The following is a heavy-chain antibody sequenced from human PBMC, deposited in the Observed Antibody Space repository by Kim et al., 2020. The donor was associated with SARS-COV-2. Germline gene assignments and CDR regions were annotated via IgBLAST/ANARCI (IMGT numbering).Heavy chain of an antibody. Sequence: GGSLRLSCAASGFTFSSYAMSWVRQAPGKGLEWVSAISGSGGSTYYADSVKGRFTISRDNSKNTLYLQMNSLRAEDTAVYYCAKDLRGTPNSSIWGWFDPWGQGTLVTVSS. CDR1: GFTFSSYA. CDR3: AKDLRGTPNSSIWGWFDP. CDR2: ISGSGGST. D-gene: IGHD6-13*01. V-gene: IGHV3-23*01. J-gene: IGHJ5*02.